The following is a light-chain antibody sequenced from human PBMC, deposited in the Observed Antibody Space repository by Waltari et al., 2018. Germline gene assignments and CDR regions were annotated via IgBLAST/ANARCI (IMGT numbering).Light chain of an antibody. J-gene: IGKJ1*01. CDR1: PSVFHRSNNKNF. Sequence: DIEMTPSPVSLAVSLGQRANITCKSSPSVFHRSNNKNFLAWYQHKVGKPPKLLISWASARESGVSDRFSGSGSGTDFTLTIRNLQAEDVAVYYCQQYFSSPPTFGQGTKVEIK. CDR2: WAS. CDR3: QQYFSSPPT. V-gene: IGKV4-1*01.